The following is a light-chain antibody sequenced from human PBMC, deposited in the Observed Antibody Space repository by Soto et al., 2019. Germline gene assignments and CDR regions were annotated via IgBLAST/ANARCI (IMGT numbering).Light chain of an antibody. Sequence: QSVLTQAPSTSGTPGQRVTISCSGGSSNIGRNTVNWYQQLPGTAPKLLIYNNNQRPSGVPDRFSGSKSGTSASLAISGLQSEDEADYYCAAWDDSLDVVFGGGTKLTVL. V-gene: IGLV1-44*01. CDR2: NNN. CDR1: SSNIGRNT. CDR3: AAWDDSLDVV. J-gene: IGLJ2*01.